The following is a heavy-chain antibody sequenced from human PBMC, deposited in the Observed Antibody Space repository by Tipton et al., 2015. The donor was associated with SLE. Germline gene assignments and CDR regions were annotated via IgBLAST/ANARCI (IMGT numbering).Heavy chain of an antibody. V-gene: IGHV4-31*02. Sequence: LRLSCTVSGGSISSGGYYWSWIRQHPGKGLEWIGYIYYSGSTYYNPSLKSRVTISVDTSKNQFSLKLSSVTAADTAVYYCARVLRFLEWPGYFDYWGQGTLVTVSS. CDR3: ARVLRFLEWPGYFDY. D-gene: IGHD3-3*01. J-gene: IGHJ4*02. CDR2: IYYSGST. CDR1: GGSISSGGYY.